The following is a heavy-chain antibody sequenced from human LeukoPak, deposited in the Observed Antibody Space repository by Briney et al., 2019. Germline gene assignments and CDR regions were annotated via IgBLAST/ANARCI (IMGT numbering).Heavy chain of an antibody. CDR3: AEGRYFDWLDDAFDI. CDR1: GGSISSSSYY. D-gene: IGHD3-9*01. Sequence: SETLSLTCTVSGGSISSSSYYWGWIRQPPGKGLEWIGSIYYSGSTYYNPSLKSRVTISVDTSENQFSLKLSSVTAADTAVYYCAEGRYFDWLDDAFDIWGQATMVTVSS. V-gene: IGHV4-39*01. J-gene: IGHJ3*02. CDR2: IYYSGST.